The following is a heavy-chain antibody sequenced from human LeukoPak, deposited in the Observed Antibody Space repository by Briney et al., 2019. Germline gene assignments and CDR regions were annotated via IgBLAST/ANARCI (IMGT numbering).Heavy chain of an antibody. D-gene: IGHD1-26*01. CDR1: GSTFSSYA. Sequence: GGSLRLSCAASGSTFSSYAMSWVRQAPGKGLEWVSSISSSSSYIYYADSVKGRFTISRDNAKNSLYLQMNSLRAEDTAVYYCARGATTSLGNLDYWGQGTLVTVSS. V-gene: IGHV3-21*01. J-gene: IGHJ4*02. CDR2: ISSSSSYI. CDR3: ARGATTSLGNLDY.